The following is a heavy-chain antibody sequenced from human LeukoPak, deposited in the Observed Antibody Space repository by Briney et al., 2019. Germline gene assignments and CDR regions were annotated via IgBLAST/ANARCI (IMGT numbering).Heavy chain of an antibody. CDR3: AKGDDFWSGYYRCYFDY. J-gene: IGHJ4*02. Sequence: PGGSLRLSCAASGFTFSSYAMSWVRQAPGKGLEWVSAISGSGGSTYYADSVKGRFTISRDNSKNTLYLQMNSLRAEGTAVYYCAKGDDFWSGYYRCYFDYWGQGTLVTVSS. CDR1: GFTFSSYA. CDR2: ISGSGGST. D-gene: IGHD3-3*01. V-gene: IGHV3-23*01.